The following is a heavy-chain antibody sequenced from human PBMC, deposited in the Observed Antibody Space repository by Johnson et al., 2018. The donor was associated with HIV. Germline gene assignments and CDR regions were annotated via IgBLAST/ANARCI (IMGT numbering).Heavy chain of an antibody. D-gene: IGHD7-27*01. CDR1: GFTFDDYA. J-gene: IGHJ3*02. Sequence: EVLLVESGGGLVQPGRSLRLSCAASGFTFDDYAMHWVRQAPGKGLEWVSGISWNSGSIGYADSVKGRFTISRDNAKNSLYLQMNSLRAEDTALYYCAKVPDLLNWEANAFDIWGQGTMVTVSS. V-gene: IGHV3-9*01. CDR2: ISWNSGSI. CDR3: AKVPDLLNWEANAFDI.